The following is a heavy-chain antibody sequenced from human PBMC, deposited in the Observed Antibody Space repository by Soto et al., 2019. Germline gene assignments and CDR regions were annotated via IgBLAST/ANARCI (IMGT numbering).Heavy chain of an antibody. CDR3: TRLRYTSGWYGMDV. D-gene: IGHD6-19*01. J-gene: IGHJ6*02. Sequence: GGSLRLSCAASGFIFSDSATHWVRQASGKGLEWVGRIKNKADDYATAHAAAVEGRFTISRDDSKNTAYLQMNSLKTEDTAVYYCTRLRYTSGWYGMDVWGQGTTVTVSS. CDR1: GFIFSDSA. CDR2: IKNKADDYAT. V-gene: IGHV3-73*01.